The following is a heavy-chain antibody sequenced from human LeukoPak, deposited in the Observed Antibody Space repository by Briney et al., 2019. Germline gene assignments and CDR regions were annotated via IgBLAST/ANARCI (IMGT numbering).Heavy chain of an antibody. D-gene: IGHD3-10*01. J-gene: IGHJ4*02. Sequence: GGSLRLSCAASGFTFSSHGMHWVRQAPGKGLEWVAVISYDGINKYHADSVKGRFTISRDNSKNTLYLQMNSLRTEDTALYYCAGNYYASGNYFDYWGQGTLVTVSS. V-gene: IGHV3-30*03. CDR1: GFTFSSHG. CDR2: ISYDGINK. CDR3: AGNYYASGNYFDY.